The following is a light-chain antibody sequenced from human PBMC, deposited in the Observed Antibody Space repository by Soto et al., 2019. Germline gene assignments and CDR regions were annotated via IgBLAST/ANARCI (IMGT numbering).Light chain of an antibody. CDR1: SSDVGAYNY. CDR3: SSYTRSTTLVV. V-gene: IGLV2-14*01. J-gene: IGLJ2*01. CDR2: DVT. Sequence: ALTQPASVSGSPGQSITISCTGTSSDVGAYNYVSWYQQHPGKAPKLMIYDVTNRPSGVSSRFSGSKSGNTASLTISGLQAEDEADYYCSSYTRSTTLVVFGGGTKVTVL.